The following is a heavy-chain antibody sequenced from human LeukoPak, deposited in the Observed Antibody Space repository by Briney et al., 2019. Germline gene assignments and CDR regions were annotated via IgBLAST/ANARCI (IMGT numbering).Heavy chain of an antibody. CDR3: ARDDAGYSYDPRGWFDP. D-gene: IGHD5-18*01. V-gene: IGHV3-74*01. J-gene: IGHJ5*02. Sequence: GGSLRLSCAASGFTFSSYWMHSVRHAPGKGLVWVSRINSDGSSTSYADSVRGRFTISRDNAKNTLYLQMNSLRAEDTAVYYCARDDAGYSYDPRGWFDPWGQGTLVTVSS. CDR2: INSDGSST. CDR1: GFTFSSYW.